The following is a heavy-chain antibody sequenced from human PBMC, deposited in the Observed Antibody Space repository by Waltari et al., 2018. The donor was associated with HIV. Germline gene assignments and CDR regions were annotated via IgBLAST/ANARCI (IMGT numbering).Heavy chain of an antibody. CDR2: ISYDGSNK. V-gene: IGHV3-30-3*01. CDR1: GFTFSSYA. CDR3: ASLMVVTMGRGVTDYYYGMDV. D-gene: IGHD3-10*01. J-gene: IGHJ6*02. Sequence: QVQLVESGGGVVQPGRSLRLSCAASGFTFSSYAMHWVRQDPGKGLEWVAVISYDGSNKYYAYTVKCRITISRDNSKNTLYLQMNSLGAEDTAVYYCASLMVVTMGRGVTDYYYGMDVWGQGTTVTVSS.